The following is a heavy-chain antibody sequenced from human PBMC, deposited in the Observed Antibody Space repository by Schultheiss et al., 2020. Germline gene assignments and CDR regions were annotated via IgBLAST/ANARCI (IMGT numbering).Heavy chain of an antibody. CDR3: AKRKQRAFDI. Sequence: GGSLRLSCAASGFTFSNAWMSWVRQAPGKGLEWVSVISGSGGSTYYADSVKGRFTISRDNAKKSLYLQMNSLRAEDTALYYCAKRKQRAFDIWGQGTMVTVSS. CDR2: ISGSGGST. J-gene: IGHJ3*02. D-gene: IGHD6-25*01. CDR1: GFTFSNAW. V-gene: IGHV3-23*01.